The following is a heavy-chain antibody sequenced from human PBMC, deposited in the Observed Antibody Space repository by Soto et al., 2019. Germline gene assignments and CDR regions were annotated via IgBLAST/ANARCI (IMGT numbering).Heavy chain of an antibody. CDR1: GFTFSRDV. D-gene: IGHD5-18*01. Sequence: QVQLMESGGGVVQPGRSLRLSCGASGFTFSRDVMHWVRQAPGKGLEWVALIWHDGSDISYGDSGKGRFTISRDNSKNTLYLEMNSLRADDTAVYYCARNLDDTATNYGMDVWGHGTTVIVSS. CDR3: ARNLDDTATNYGMDV. V-gene: IGHV3-33*01. J-gene: IGHJ6*02. CDR2: IWHDGSDI.